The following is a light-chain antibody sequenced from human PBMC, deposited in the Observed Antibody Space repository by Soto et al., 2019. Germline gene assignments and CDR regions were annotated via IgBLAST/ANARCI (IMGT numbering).Light chain of an antibody. Sequence: QSALTQPASVSGSPGQSITISCTGTSSDVGGYNYVSWFQQHPGTAPQLMIYEVSNRPSGVFNRFSGSKSGNTASLTISGLQAGEGADYYCSSYTSTNPVVFGGGTTLTV. CDR3: SSYTSTNPVV. J-gene: IGLJ2*01. V-gene: IGLV2-14*01. CDR2: EVS. CDR1: SSDVGGYNY.